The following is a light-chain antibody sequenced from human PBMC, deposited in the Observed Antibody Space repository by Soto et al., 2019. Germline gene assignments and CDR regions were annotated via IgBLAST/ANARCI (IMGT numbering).Light chain of an antibody. Sequence: ERVLTRCPCTLSWSPGERATLSCRAGQRVSNNFLAWYQQKPGQAPRLFIYGTSSRDTGIPHRISGSGSGTDFPLTISRLQKEDFAIYYCQQSGDSLMKFRRGTRLEIK. V-gene: IGKV3-20*01. J-gene: IGKJ5*01. CDR2: GTS. CDR3: QQSGDSLMK. CDR1: QRVSNNF.